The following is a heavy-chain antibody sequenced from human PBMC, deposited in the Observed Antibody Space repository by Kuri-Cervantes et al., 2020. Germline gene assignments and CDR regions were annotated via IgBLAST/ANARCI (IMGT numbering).Heavy chain of an antibody. V-gene: IGHV3-64*04. J-gene: IGHJ4*02. D-gene: IGHD6-19*01. CDR3: ATGFSSGWQDY. Sequence: GGSLRLSCAASGFTFSSYAMHWVRQAPGKGLEYVSAISSNGGSTYYADSVKGRFTISRDNSKNTLYLQMNSLGAEDTAVYYCATGFSSGWQDYWGQGTLVTVSS. CDR2: ISSNGGST. CDR1: GFTFSSYA.